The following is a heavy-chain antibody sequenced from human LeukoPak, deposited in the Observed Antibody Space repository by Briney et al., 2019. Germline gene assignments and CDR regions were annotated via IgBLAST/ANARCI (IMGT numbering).Heavy chain of an antibody. J-gene: IGHJ4*02. D-gene: IGHD1-26*01. V-gene: IGHV4-39*01. Sequence: SETLSLICTVSGGSISGNSYYWGWIRQPPGKGLEWIVSMYYSGSTYYNPSLKSRVTVSVDTSKNQFSLKLSSVTSTDTAVYYCATIVGSTKVDDWGQGTLVTVSS. CDR2: MYYSGST. CDR3: ATIVGSTKVDD. CDR1: GGSISGNSYY.